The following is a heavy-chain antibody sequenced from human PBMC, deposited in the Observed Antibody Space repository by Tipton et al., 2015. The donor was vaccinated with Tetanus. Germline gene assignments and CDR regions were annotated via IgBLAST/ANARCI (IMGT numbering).Heavy chain of an antibody. J-gene: IGHJ6*02. CDR2: SDPNSGGT. V-gene: IGHV1-2*02. Sequence: QLVQSGAEVKKPGASVKVSCKASGYTFTGYYIYWVRQAPGQGLEGMGWSDPNSGGTVYAQKFQGRVTMTRDTSISTAYIELRSLRSADTAGYYCARDRGDYLYYGMGGWGPGTTVTVS. D-gene: IGHD3-22*01. CDR3: ARDRGDYLYYGMGG. CDR1: GYTFTGYY.